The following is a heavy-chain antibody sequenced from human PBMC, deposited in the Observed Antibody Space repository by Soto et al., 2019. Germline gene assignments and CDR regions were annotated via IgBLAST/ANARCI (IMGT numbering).Heavy chain of an antibody. CDR1: GFTFSSYA. V-gene: IGHV3-23*01. CDR3: AKYYYDSSGSLFDY. J-gene: IGHJ4*02. Sequence: PGGSLRLSCAASGFTFSSYAMSWVRQAPGKGLEWVSAISGSGGSTYYADSVKGRFTISRDNSKNTLYLQMDSLRAEDTAVYYCAKYYYDSSGSLFDYWGQGTLVTVSS. D-gene: IGHD3-22*01. CDR2: ISGSGGST.